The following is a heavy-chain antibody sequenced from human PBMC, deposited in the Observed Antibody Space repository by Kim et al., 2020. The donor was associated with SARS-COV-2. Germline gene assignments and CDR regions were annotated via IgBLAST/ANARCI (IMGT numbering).Heavy chain of an antibody. CDR1: GFTFSSYT. CDR3: AVHLIDRVMISGVDYRGYA. Sequence: GGSLRLSCAASGFTFSSYTMIWVRQTPGLGLEWLSSISMTGRHKYYADSAKGRFTVSRDNTKNSLYLHMSSLRAEGSAVYYCAVHLIDRVMISGVDYRGYAGGQGTLVTVSS. J-gene: IGHJ4*02. V-gene: IGHV3-21*01. CDR2: ISMTGRHK. D-gene: IGHD3-3*01.